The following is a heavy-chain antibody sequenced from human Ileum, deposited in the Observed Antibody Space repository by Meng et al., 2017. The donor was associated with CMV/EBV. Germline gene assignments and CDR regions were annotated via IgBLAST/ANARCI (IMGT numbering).Heavy chain of an antibody. D-gene: IGHD2-8*01. CDR3: ARGEGAQAGDCTTTRRSHFDY. Sequence: ASVKVSCKPSGYTFRSYGFRWLRQAPGQGLEWMGWISASNGNTNYAQKLQGRITLTTDASTSTAYMELRNLRSDDTPVYFCARGEGAQAGDCTTTRRSHFDYWGQGTLVTVSS. J-gene: IGHJ4*02. V-gene: IGHV1-18*01. CDR1: GYTFRSYG. CDR2: ISASNGNT.